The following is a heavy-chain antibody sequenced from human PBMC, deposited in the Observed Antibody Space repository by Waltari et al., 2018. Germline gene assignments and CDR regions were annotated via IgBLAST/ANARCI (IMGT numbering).Heavy chain of an antibody. V-gene: IGHV4-59*01. J-gene: IGHJ5*02. D-gene: IGHD2-21*02. CDR1: GGSISGFY. CDR3: ARGGGGDWEWFDP. Sequence: QVQLQESGPSLLKPSETLSLIGTVSGGSISGFYWSWVRQPPGKGLDWIGYIYYTGSTNFNPSLKIRVTMSVDTSKNQFSLKLSSVTAADTAFYYCARGGGGDWEWFDPWGQGTLVTVSS. CDR2: IYYTGST.